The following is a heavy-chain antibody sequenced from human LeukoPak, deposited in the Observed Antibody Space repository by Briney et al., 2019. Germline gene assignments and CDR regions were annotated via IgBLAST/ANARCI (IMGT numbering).Heavy chain of an antibody. Sequence: ASVKVSCKASGYTFTGYYMHWVRQAPGQGLEWMGWINPNSGGTNYAQKFQGRVTMTRDTSISTAYMELSRLRSDDTALYYCARETSIAAAGMDVWGQGTTVTVSS. V-gene: IGHV1-2*02. CDR3: ARETSIAAAGMDV. CDR2: INPNSGGT. CDR1: GYTFTGYY. D-gene: IGHD6-13*01. J-gene: IGHJ6*02.